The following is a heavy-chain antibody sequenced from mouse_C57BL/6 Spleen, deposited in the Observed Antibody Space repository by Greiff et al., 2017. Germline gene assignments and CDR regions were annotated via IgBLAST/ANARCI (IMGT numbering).Heavy chain of an antibody. CDR2: INPSSGYT. V-gene: IGHV1-4*01. CDR3: ARRNYGSSYGYFDV. J-gene: IGHJ1*03. D-gene: IGHD1-1*01. Sequence: VKLQESGAELARPGASVKMSCKASGYTFTNYTMHWVKQRPGQGLEWIGYINPSSGYTKYNQKFKDKATLTADKSSNTAYMQLSSLTSEDSAVYYCARRNYGSSYGYFDVWGTGTTVTVSS. CDR1: GYTFTNYT.